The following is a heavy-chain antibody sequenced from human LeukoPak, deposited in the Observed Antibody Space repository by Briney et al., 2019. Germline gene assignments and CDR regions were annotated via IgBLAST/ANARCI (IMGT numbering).Heavy chain of an antibody. D-gene: IGHD6-19*01. CDR2: ISGGSSTI. CDR3: ARVGSNQWLDY. Sequence: QSGGSLRLSCAASGFTLSSYSMNWVRQAPGKGLEWVSYISGGSSTIYYADSVKGRFTVSRDNAKNSLYLLMDTLRAEDTAVYYCARVGSNQWLDYWGQGTLVTVSP. V-gene: IGHV3-48*01. J-gene: IGHJ4*02. CDR1: GFTLSSYS.